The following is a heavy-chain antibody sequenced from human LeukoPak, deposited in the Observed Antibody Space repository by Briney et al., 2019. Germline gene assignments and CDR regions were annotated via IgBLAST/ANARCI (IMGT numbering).Heavy chain of an antibody. D-gene: IGHD4/OR15-4a*01. CDR3: AKFSRVQSSF. J-gene: IGHJ4*02. V-gene: IGHV3-7*01. Sequence: GGSLRLSCVASGFTFSDYWMSWVRQAPGKGLEWVANIKYDGIDKQYVDSIKGRFTISRDNAKNTLYLQMDSLRVDDTAIYYCAKFSRVQSSFWGQGTLVTVSS. CDR1: GFTFSDYW. CDR2: IKYDGIDK.